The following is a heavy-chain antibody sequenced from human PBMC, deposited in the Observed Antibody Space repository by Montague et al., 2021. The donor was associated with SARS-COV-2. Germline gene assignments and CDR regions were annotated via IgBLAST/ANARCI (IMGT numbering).Heavy chain of an antibody. CDR3: AKDTATIRIAVALMDV. V-gene: IGHV3-23*01. D-gene: IGHD6-19*01. Sequence: SLRLSCAAFGFIFSNYAMTWVRQAPGKGLEWVSTKSGSGVRRDYADSVKGRFTISRDSSKNTLYLQMNSLRVEDTAVYYCAKDTATIRIAVALMDVWGQGTTVIVSS. CDR2: KSGSGVRR. CDR1: GFIFSNYA. J-gene: IGHJ6*02.